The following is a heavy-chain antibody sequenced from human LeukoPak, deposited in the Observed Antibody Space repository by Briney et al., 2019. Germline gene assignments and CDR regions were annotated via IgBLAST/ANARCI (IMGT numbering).Heavy chain of an antibody. D-gene: IGHD2-15*01. Sequence: GGSLRLSCAASGFTFSNAWMSWVRQAPGKGLEWVGRIKSKTDGGTADYAAPVTGRFTISRDNSKNTLYLQMNSLRAEDTAVYYCAKAPNHGRDCSGGSCYLDVWGQGTTVTVSS. J-gene: IGHJ6*02. CDR2: IKSKTDGGTA. V-gene: IGHV3-15*01. CDR3: AKAPNHGRDCSGGSCYLDV. CDR1: GFTFSNAW.